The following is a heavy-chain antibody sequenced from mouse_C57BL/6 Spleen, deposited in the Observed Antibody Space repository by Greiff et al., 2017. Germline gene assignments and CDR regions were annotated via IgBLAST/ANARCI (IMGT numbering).Heavy chain of an antibody. Sequence: VQLQQPGAELVKPGASVKLSCKASGYTFTSYWMQWVKQRPGQGLEWIGEINPSDSYTNYNQKFKGKATLTVDTSSSTAYMQLSSLTSEDSAVYYCARDSNSFDYWGQGTTLTVSS. CDR1: GYTFTSYW. CDR2: INPSDSYT. J-gene: IGHJ2*01. D-gene: IGHD2-5*01. CDR3: ARDSNSFDY. V-gene: IGHV1-50*01.